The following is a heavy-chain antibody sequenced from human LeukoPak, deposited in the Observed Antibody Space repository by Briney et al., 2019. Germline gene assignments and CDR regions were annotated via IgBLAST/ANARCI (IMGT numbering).Heavy chain of an antibody. CDR1: GYTFTSYD. CDR2: IYPGDSDT. J-gene: IGHJ4*02. D-gene: IGHD4-17*01. CDR3: ARIYGDYSNFDY. V-gene: IGHV5-51*01. Sequence: KVSCKASGYTFTSYDINWVRQATGQGLEWMGIIYPGDSDTRYSPSFQGQVTISADKSISTAYLQWSSLKASDTAMYYCARIYGDYSNFDYWGQGTLVTVSS.